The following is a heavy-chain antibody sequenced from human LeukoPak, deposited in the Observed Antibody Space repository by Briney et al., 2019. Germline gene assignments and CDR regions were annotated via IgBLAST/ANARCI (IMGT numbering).Heavy chain of an antibody. CDR2: IYYSGST. CDR3: ASRYCSSTSCYGLDAFDI. J-gene: IGHJ3*02. Sequence: KPSQTLSLTCTVSGGSISSGGYYWSWIRQHPGKGLEWIGYIYYSGSTYYNPSLKSRVTISVDTSKNQFSLKPSSVTAADTAVYYCASRYCSSTSCYGLDAFDIWGQGTMVTVSS. CDR1: GGSISSGGYY. V-gene: IGHV4-31*03. D-gene: IGHD2-2*01.